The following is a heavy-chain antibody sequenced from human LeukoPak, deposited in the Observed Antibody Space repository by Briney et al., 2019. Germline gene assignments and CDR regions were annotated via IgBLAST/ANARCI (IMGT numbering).Heavy chain of an antibody. D-gene: IGHD6-19*01. CDR3: AKDRHSSGWPHYFDY. V-gene: IGHV3-23*01. Sequence: GGSLRLSCAASGFTFSSYAMSWVRQAPGKGLEWVSAISGSGGSTYYADSVKGRFTISRDNPKNTLYLQMNSLRAEDTAVYYCAKDRHSSGWPHYFDYWGQGTLVTVSS. CDR1: GFTFSSYA. CDR2: ISGSGGST. J-gene: IGHJ4*02.